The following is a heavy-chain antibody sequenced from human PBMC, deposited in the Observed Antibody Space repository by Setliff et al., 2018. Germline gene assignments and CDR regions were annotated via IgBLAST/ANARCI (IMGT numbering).Heavy chain of an antibody. Sequence: PSETLSLTCSVSGGSISPYFWSWIRQPPGKGLEWIGYIYHNGNTNFNPSLKTRVTMSVDTSKNQFALNLTSVTAVDTAVYYCVRDRTAYSYGLDVWGQGTTVTVSS. J-gene: IGHJ6*02. D-gene: IGHD5-18*01. CDR3: VRDRTAYSYGLDV. CDR1: GGSISPYF. CDR2: IYHNGNT. V-gene: IGHV4-59*01.